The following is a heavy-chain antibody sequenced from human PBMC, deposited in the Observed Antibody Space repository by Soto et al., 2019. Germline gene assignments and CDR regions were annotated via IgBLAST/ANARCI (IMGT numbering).Heavy chain of an antibody. CDR2: IYYSGST. Sequence: QVQLQESGPGLVKPSQTLSLTCTVSGGSISSGGYYWSWIRQHPGKGLEWIGYIYYSGSTYYNPSLKSRVTISEDTSKNPSSLKLSSVTAADTAVYSCARWVGATSFDYWGQGTLVTVSS. V-gene: IGHV4-31*03. D-gene: IGHD1-26*01. CDR3: ARWVGATSFDY. CDR1: GGSISSGGYY. J-gene: IGHJ4*02.